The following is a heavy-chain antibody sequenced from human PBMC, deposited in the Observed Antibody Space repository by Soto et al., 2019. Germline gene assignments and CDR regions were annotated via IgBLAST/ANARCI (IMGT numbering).Heavy chain of an antibody. CDR2: IIPIFGTA. CDR1: GGTFSSYA. V-gene: IGHV1-69*06. D-gene: IGHD3-3*01. Sequence: RASVKVSCKASGGTFSSYAISWVRQAPGQGLEWMGGIIPIFGTANYAQKFQGRVTITADKSTSTAYMELSSLRSEDTAVYYCARDRRITIFGVVIEGRYYYGMDVWGQGTTVTVSS. J-gene: IGHJ6*02. CDR3: ARDRRITIFGVVIEGRYYYGMDV.